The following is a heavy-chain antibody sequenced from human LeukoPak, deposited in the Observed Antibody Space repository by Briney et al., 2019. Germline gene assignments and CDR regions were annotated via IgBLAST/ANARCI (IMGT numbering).Heavy chain of an antibody. CDR1: EFSVKYNY. CDR3: ARWTNFHAFDI. J-gene: IGHJ3*02. V-gene: IGHV3-53*01. D-gene: IGHD1-1*01. Sequence: GGSLRLSCAASEFSVKYNYTTWVRQAPGKGLEWVSLLCSAGSTNYADSVKGRFTISRDDSKNTVYLQMNSLRAEDTAVYYCARWTNFHAFDIWGQGTLVTVSS. CDR2: LCSAGST.